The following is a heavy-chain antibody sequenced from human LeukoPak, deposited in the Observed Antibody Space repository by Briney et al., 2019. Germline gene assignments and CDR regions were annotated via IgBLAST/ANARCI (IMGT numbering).Heavy chain of an antibody. V-gene: IGHV4-59*08. CDR2: IYHSGST. CDR1: GDSISSYY. CDR3: ARRATYSYSDYFDY. Sequence: SETLSLTCTVSGDSISSYYWSWIRQPPGKGLEWIGYIYHSGSTNYNPSLKSRVTISVDTSKNQFSLNLSSVTAADTAVYYCARRATYSYSDYFDYWGQGTLVTVSS. D-gene: IGHD4-11*01. J-gene: IGHJ4*02.